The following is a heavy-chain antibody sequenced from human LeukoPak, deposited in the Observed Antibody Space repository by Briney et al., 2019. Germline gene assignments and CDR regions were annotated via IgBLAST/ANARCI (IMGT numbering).Heavy chain of an antibody. CDR3: ARLQYRYYYMDV. CDR2: IYYSGST. CDR1: GGSISSYY. V-gene: IGHV4-59*01. Sequence: PSETLSLTCTVSGGSISSYYWSWIRQPPGKGLEWIGYIYYSGSTNYNPSLKSRVTISVDTSKNQFSLKLSSVTAAGTAVYYCARLQYRYYYMDVWGKGTTVTVS. D-gene: IGHD4-11*01. J-gene: IGHJ6*03.